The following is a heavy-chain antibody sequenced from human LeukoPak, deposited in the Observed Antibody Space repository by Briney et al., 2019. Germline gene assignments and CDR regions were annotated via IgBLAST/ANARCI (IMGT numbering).Heavy chain of an antibody. CDR3: ARAAGGGGNRFDC. Sequence: PGGSLRLSCAASGFTFSDNYMSWVRQAPGKGLEWVSVIYSGGSTYYSDSAKGRFSISRDNSKNTLYLKMNSLRAEDTAVYYCARAAGGGGNRFDCWGQGTLVTVSS. CDR1: GFTFSDNY. J-gene: IGHJ4*02. V-gene: IGHV3-53*01. CDR2: IYSGGST. D-gene: IGHD4-23*01.